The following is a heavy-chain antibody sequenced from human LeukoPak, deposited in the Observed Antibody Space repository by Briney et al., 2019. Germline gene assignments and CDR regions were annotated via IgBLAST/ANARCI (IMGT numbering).Heavy chain of an antibody. J-gene: IGHJ5*02. D-gene: IGHD1-26*01. CDR2: ISPSGGST. Sequence: ASVKVSCKAFGYTFTSNYMHWVRQAPGQGPEWMGVISPSGGSTTYAQKFQGRVTLTRDMSTSTDYLELSSLRSEDTAVYYCARDTDYSGNIAWFDPWGQGTLVTVSS. CDR3: ARDTDYSGNIAWFDP. V-gene: IGHV1-46*01. CDR1: GYTFTSNY.